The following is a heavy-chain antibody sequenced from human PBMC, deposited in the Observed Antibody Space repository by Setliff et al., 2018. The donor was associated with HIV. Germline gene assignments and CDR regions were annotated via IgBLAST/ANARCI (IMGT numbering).Heavy chain of an antibody. Sequence: SETLSLTCTVSGGSISSGDFYWGWIRQPPGKGLEWIGSIYHSGNTYYMPSLQSRVTISVDMSKNQFSLNLNSVTAADTAVYYCARDFWLVGATFGDAFDIWGQGTMVTVSS. CDR3: ARDFWLVGATFGDAFDI. V-gene: IGHV4-39*02. CDR2: IYHSGNT. J-gene: IGHJ3*02. CDR1: GGSISSGDFY. D-gene: IGHD1-26*01.